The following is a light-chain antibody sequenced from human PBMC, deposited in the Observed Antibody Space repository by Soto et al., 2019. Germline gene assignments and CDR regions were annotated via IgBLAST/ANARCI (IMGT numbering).Light chain of an antibody. Sequence: IEMTQSPSSVSASVGDRVTITCRASQVIRSRLAWYQHKPGKAPNLLIYSATTLQSGVPYRFSGSGSGTYFTLTISSLQPEDFATYYCQQANILPPVFGGGTRVEI. CDR2: SAT. V-gene: IGKV1-12*01. J-gene: IGKJ4*01. CDR1: QVIRSR. CDR3: QQANILPPV.